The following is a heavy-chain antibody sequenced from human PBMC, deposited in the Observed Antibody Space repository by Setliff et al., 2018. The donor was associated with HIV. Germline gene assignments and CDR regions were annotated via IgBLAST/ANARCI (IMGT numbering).Heavy chain of an antibody. Sequence: SETLSLTCTVSGASIQITDTWWSLVRQPPGKGLEWIGEIYHSGSTNYNPSLKSRITMSVDTSKNQFSLKLSSVTAADTAIYFCARVSLDLKYYDSAGYTHPLYFFDYWGQGKLVTVSS. CDR1: GASIQITDTW. CDR3: ARVSLDLKYYDSAGYTHPLYFFDY. V-gene: IGHV4-4*02. CDR2: IYHSGST. D-gene: IGHD3-16*01. J-gene: IGHJ4*02.